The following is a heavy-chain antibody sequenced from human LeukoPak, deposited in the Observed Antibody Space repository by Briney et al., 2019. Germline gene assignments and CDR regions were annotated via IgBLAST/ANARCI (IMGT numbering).Heavy chain of an antibody. D-gene: IGHD6-13*01. V-gene: IGHV3-23*01. CDR1: GFTFSNAW. Sequence: GGSLRLSCAASGFTFSNAWMSWVRQAPGKGLEWVSAISGSGGSTYYADSVKGRFTISRDNSKNTLYLQMNSLRAEDTAVYYCATEPSLYSSSWYYFDYWGQGTLVTVSS. CDR3: ATEPSLYSSSWYYFDY. J-gene: IGHJ4*02. CDR2: ISGSGGST.